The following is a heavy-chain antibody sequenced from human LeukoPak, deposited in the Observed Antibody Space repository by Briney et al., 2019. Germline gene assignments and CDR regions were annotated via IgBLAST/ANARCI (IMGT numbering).Heavy chain of an antibody. J-gene: IGHJ3*02. CDR2: IYHSGST. V-gene: IGHV4-30-2*01. CDR3: ARHRLEGDTFDI. CDR1: GGSISSGGYY. D-gene: IGHD3-3*01. Sequence: SQTLSLTCTVSGGSISSGGYYWSWIRQHPGKGLEWIGYIYHSGSTYYNPSLKSRVTISVDRSKNQFSLKLSSVTAADTAVYSCARHRLEGDTFDIWGQGTMVTVSS.